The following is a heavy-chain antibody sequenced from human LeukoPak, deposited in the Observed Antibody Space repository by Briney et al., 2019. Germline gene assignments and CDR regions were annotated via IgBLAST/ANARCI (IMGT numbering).Heavy chain of an antibody. Sequence: GASVKVSCKASGYIFTDYAIQWVRQAPGQGLEWMGWINAGNGKTKYSQKFQGRVTITRDTSASAAYMELSGLRSEDTAVYYCARAGWTSTVTTYYLDYWGQGTLVTVSS. V-gene: IGHV1-3*01. CDR1: GYIFTDYA. CDR3: ARAGWTSTVTTYYLDY. CDR2: INAGNGKT. D-gene: IGHD4-17*01. J-gene: IGHJ4*02.